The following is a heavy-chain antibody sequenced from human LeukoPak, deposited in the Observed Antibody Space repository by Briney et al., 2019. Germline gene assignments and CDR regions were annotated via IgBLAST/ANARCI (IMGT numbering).Heavy chain of an antibody. J-gene: IGHJ6*03. CDR1: GGSISSYY. CDR2: IYYSGST. V-gene: IGHV4-59*01. Sequence: SETLSLTCTVSGGSISSYYWSWIRQPPGKGLEWIGYIYYSGSTNYNPSLKSRVTIPVDTSKNQFSLKLSSVTAADTAVYYCARVDTAMGYYYYYYMDVWGKGTTVTVSS. D-gene: IGHD5-18*01. CDR3: ARVDTAMGYYYYYYMDV.